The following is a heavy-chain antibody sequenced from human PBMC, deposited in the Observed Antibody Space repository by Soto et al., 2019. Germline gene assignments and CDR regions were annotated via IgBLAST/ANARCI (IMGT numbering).Heavy chain of an antibody. Sequence: EVQLLESGGGLVQPGGSLRLSCAASGFTFSTYAMSWVRQAPGKGLEWVSTIGGRGSTYYTDSVKGRFTISRDNSKNTVYLQMNSLRAEDTAVYYCAKRASTTLKYFDYWGQGTLVTVSA. CDR2: IGGRGST. CDR1: GFTFSTYA. J-gene: IGHJ4*02. D-gene: IGHD6-6*01. V-gene: IGHV3-23*01. CDR3: AKRASTTLKYFDY.